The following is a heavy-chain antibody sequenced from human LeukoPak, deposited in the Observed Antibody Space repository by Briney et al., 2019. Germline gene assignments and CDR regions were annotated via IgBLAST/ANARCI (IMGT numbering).Heavy chain of an antibody. CDR2: INPNNGDT. D-gene: IGHD1-14*01. CDR1: GYTFTGYY. J-gene: IGHJ6*03. V-gene: IGHV1-2*02. CDR3: ARGVAGVYFYYYMDV. Sequence: ASVKVSCKASGYTFTGYYMHWVRQAPGRGLEWMGWINPNNGDTHYAQKFQGRVTMTRDTSISTAYMELSRLRSDDTAVYYCARGVAGVYFYYYMDVWGKGTTVTVSS.